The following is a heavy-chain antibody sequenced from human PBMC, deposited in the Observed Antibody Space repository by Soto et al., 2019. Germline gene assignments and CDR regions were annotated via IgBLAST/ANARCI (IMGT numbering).Heavy chain of an antibody. Sequence: QVQLVESGGGVVQPGRSLRLSCIASGFIFNDYGMHWVRQAPGKGLEWVAGIWYDGRNQYYADSVKGRLTISRDNSRNTLSLEVTSLRVEETAVYYGARGRSRYSDSDWAYWGQGTRVTVSS. D-gene: IGHD5-12*01. CDR1: GFIFNDYG. CDR3: ARGRSRYSDSDWAY. V-gene: IGHV3-33*01. J-gene: IGHJ4*02. CDR2: IWYDGRNQ.